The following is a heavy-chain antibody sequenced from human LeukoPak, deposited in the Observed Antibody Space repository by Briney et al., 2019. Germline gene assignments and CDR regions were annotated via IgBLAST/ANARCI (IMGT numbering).Heavy chain of an antibody. CDR3: ARGEYYDSSGYYSPFDY. D-gene: IGHD3-22*01. V-gene: IGHV3-74*01. CDR1: GFTLSSYW. J-gene: IGHJ4*02. Sequence: GGSLRLSCAASGFTLSSYWMHWVRQVPGKGLVHVSRINGDGTTTNYADSVKGRFTISRDNAKNTLYLQMNSLRAEDTAVYYCARGEYYDSSGYYSPFDYWGQGTLVTVSS. CDR2: INGDGTTT.